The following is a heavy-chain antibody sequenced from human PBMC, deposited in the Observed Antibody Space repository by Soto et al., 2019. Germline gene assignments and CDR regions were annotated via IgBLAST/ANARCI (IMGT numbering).Heavy chain of an antibody. CDR1: GYTFTSYG. D-gene: IGHD2-2*01. Sequence: ASVKVSCKASGYTFTSYGITWVRRAPGQGLEWMGWISAYNGNTDYAQKLQGRVTMTTDISTSTAYMELRSLRSDDTAVYYCARDRIVLVPAQDYYYGMDVWGQGTTVTVSS. CDR3: ARDRIVLVPAQDYYYGMDV. J-gene: IGHJ6*02. CDR2: ISAYNGNT. V-gene: IGHV1-18*01.